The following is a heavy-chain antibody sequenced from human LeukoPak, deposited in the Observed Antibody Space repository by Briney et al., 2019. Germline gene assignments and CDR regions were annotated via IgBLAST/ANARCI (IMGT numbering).Heavy chain of an antibody. Sequence: SETLSLTCAVYGGSFSGYYWSWIRQPPGKGLEWIGEINHSGSTNYNPSLKSRVTTSVDTSKNQFSLKLSSVTAADTAVYYCARGLRAARLGDYWGQGTLVTVSS. CDR3: ARGLRAARLGDY. CDR2: INHSGST. D-gene: IGHD6-6*01. J-gene: IGHJ4*02. CDR1: GGSFSGYY. V-gene: IGHV4-34*01.